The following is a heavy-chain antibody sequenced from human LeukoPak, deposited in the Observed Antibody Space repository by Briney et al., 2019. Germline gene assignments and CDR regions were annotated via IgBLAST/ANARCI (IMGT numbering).Heavy chain of an antibody. Sequence: GGSLRLSCAASGFTFSDYYMSWIRQAPGKGLEWVSYISSSGSTIYYADSVKGRFTISRDNAKNSLYLQMNSLRAEDTAVYYCASSRRDSSGYYQKDYWGQGTLVTVS. D-gene: IGHD3-22*01. CDR3: ASSRRDSSGYYQKDY. J-gene: IGHJ4*02. CDR2: ISSSGSTI. V-gene: IGHV3-11*01. CDR1: GFTFSDYY.